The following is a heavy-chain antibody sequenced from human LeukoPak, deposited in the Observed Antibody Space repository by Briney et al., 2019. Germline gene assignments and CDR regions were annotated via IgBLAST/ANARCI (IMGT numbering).Heavy chain of an antibody. V-gene: IGHV3-23*01. CDR2: LSGSGGRT. D-gene: IGHD1-26*01. J-gene: IGHJ6*02. CDR1: GFTFSSYG. CDR3: AKIGGSYPWDYYDMDV. Sequence: PGGSLRLSCAASGFTFSSYGMHWVRQAPGKGLEWVSSLSGSGGRTYYADSVKGRFTISRDNSKSTLYLQMNSLRAEDTAVYYCAKIGGSYPWDYYDMDVWGQGTTVTVSS.